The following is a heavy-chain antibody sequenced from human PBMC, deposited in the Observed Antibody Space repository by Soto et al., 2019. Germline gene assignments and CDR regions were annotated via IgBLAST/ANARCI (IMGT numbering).Heavy chain of an antibody. CDR3: ARAHNSGDVDY. V-gene: IGHV1-8*01. CDR1: GYTFSSYH. D-gene: IGHD4-17*01. J-gene: IGHJ4*02. CDR2: MDPNSGDT. Sequence: ASVKVCCKASGYTFSSYHLKWVRQATGQGLEWMGSMDPNSGDTIFAQKFQGRVTMTRSTSISTAYMELSSLTFDDTAVYFCARAHNSGDVDYWGQGTLVTVSS.